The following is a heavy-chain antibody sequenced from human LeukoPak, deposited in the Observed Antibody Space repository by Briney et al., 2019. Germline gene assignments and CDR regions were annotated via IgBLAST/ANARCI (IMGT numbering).Heavy chain of an antibody. CDR1: GITFSSSW. CDR3: ARDPLCGAIDY. V-gene: IGHV3-7*01. CDR2: IKEDGNEK. J-gene: IGHJ4*02. D-gene: IGHD4/OR15-4a*01. Sequence: GGSLRLSCVASGITFSSSWMSWVRQTPGKGLEWVADIKEDGNEKLYVDSVKGRFTISRDNAKNSVYLQMNRLGVEDTAVYFCARDPLCGAIDYWGQGTLVTVSS.